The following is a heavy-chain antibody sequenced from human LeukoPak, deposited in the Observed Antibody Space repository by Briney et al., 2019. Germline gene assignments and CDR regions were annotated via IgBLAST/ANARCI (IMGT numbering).Heavy chain of an antibody. V-gene: IGHV3-23*01. Sequence: PGGSLRLSCAASGFTFSSYAMSWVRQAPGKGLEWVSAISGSGGSTYYADSVKGRFTISRDNSKNTLYLQMNSLRAEDTAVYYCAKGHGRLQLLIEIQWYFDLWGRGTLVTVSS. D-gene: IGHD5-24*01. CDR2: ISGSGGST. CDR3: AKGHGRLQLLIEIQWYFDL. CDR1: GFTFSSYA. J-gene: IGHJ2*01.